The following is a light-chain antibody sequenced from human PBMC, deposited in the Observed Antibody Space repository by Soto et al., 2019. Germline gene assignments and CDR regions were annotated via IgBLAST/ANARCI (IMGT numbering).Light chain of an antibody. CDR2: EVT. Sequence: SALTQPPSVSGSPGQSITISCTGTSSDVGGYNSVSWYQQHPGKAPKLMIYEVTNRPSGVSNRFSGSKSGNTASLSISGLQAEDEADYYCSSYSTSNTVLFGGGTRLTVL. V-gene: IGLV2-14*01. CDR1: SSDVGGYNS. J-gene: IGLJ2*01. CDR3: SSYSTSNTVL.